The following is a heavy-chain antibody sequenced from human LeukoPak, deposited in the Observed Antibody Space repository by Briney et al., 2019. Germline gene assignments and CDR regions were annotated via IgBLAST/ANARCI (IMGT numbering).Heavy chain of an antibody. Sequence: PGGSLRLSCAASGFTLNNFGIHWVRQAPGKGLEWVSVISYSGSVQFYADSVKGRFTISRDDSKNTVHLQMNRLRVEDTAVYYCARSPRDSRDWTGTLDYWGQGTLVTVSS. J-gene: IGHJ4*02. D-gene: IGHD3-22*01. CDR2: ISYSGSVQ. CDR1: GFTLNNFG. CDR3: ARSPRDSRDWTGTLDY. V-gene: IGHV3-30*03.